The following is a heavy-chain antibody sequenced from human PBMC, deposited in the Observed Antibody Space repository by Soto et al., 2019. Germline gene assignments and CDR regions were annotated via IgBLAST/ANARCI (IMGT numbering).Heavy chain of an antibody. Sequence: ESLKSSCNGSVYSFTICWISWVRQMPVKGLEWMGRIDPSDSYTNYSPSFQGHVTISADKSISTAYLQWSSLKASDTGIYYCARRRGRCSDGVCYSWWFDPWGQGTRVTVSS. V-gene: IGHV5-10-1*01. CDR2: IDPSDSYT. J-gene: IGHJ5*02. CDR3: ARRRGRCSDGVCYSWWFDP. CDR1: VYSFTICW. D-gene: IGHD2-8*01.